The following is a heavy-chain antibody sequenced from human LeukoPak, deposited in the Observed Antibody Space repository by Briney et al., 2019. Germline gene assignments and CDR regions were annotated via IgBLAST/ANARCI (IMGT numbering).Heavy chain of an antibody. Sequence: PGGSLRLSCAASGFTFSSYGMHWVRQAPGKGLVWVSRINGDGSSTTYADSVKGRFTISRDNAKNTLYLQMNSLRAEDTAVYYCARVTQKVTTLSWVARSGNNWFDPWGQGTLVTVSS. CDR2: INGDGSST. J-gene: IGHJ5*02. CDR1: GFTFSSYG. CDR3: ARVTQKVTTLSWVARSGNNWFDP. D-gene: IGHD4-17*01. V-gene: IGHV3-74*01.